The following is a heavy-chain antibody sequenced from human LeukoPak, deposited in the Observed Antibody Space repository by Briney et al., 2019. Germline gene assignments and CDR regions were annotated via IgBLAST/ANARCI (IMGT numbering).Heavy chain of an antibody. V-gene: IGHV4-31*03. CDR1: GGSISSGGYY. CDR3: ARGTMIVVVQN. J-gene: IGHJ4*02. CDR2: IYYSGST. Sequence: PSETPSLTCTVSGGSISSGGYYWSWIRQHPGKGLEWIGYIYYSGSTYYNPSLKSRVTISVDTSKNQFSLKLSSVTAADTAVYYCARGTMIVVVQNWGQGTLVTVSS. D-gene: IGHD3-22*01.